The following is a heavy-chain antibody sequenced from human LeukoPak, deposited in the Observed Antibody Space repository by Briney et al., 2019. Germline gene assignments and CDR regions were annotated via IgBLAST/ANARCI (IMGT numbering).Heavy chain of an antibody. Sequence: ASVKVSCKVSGYTLTELSMHWVRQAPGKGLEWMGGFDPEDGETIYAQKFQGRVTMTEDTSTDTAYMELSSLRSEDTAVYYCATGPIFWSGYPEDYWGQGTLVTVSS. CDR3: ATGPIFWSGYPEDY. D-gene: IGHD3-3*01. J-gene: IGHJ4*02. CDR1: GYTLTELS. CDR2: FDPEDGET. V-gene: IGHV1-24*01.